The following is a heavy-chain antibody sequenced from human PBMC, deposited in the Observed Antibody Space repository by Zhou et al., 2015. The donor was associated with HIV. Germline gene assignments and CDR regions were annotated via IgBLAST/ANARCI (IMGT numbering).Heavy chain of an antibody. D-gene: IGHD3-3*02. CDR2: IPWNSAPL. J-gene: IGHJ4*02. Sequence: EVQLVESGGTWIQPGRSLRLSCAASGFSFDDYAMYWVRQAPGKGLEWVAGIPWNSAPLAYAASVKGRFTISRDNSKNTLYLQMNSLRGEDTAVYYCARGDPILPNHLWSGYYLHWGQGTLATVSS. V-gene: IGHV3-9*01. CDR3: ARGDPILPNHLWSGYYLH. CDR1: GFSFDDYA.